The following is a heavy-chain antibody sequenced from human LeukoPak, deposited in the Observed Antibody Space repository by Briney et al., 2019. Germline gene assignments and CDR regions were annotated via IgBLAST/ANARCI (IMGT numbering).Heavy chain of an antibody. CDR2: IYHSGST. CDR1: GGSIGSGGYS. Sequence: SETLSLTCAVSGGSIGSGGYSWSWIRQPPGKGLEWIGCIYHSGSTYYNPSLKSRVTISVDRSKNQFSLKLSSVTAADTAVYYCARGSGRSSSWYDNWFDPWGQGTLVTVSS. D-gene: IGHD6-13*01. J-gene: IGHJ5*02. V-gene: IGHV4-30-2*01. CDR3: ARGSGRSSSWYDNWFDP.